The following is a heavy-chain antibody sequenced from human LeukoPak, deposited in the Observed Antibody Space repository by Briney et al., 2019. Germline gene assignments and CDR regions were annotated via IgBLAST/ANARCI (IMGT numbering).Heavy chain of an antibody. CDR2: ISGSGGST. V-gene: IGHV3-23*01. Sequence: GGSLRLSCAASGFTFSSYAMSWVHQAPGKGLEWVSAISGSGGSTYYADSVKGRFTISRDNSKNTLYLQMNSLRAEDTAVYYCAKSRGVAGTVVPTYHDAFDIWGQGTMVTVSS. CDR3: AKSRGVAGTVVPTYHDAFDI. D-gene: IGHD6-19*01. J-gene: IGHJ3*02. CDR1: GFTFSSYA.